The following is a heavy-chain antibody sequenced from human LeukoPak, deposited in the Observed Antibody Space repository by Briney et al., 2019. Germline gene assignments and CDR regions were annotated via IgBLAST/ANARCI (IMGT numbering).Heavy chain of an antibody. D-gene: IGHD3-16*01. J-gene: IGHJ4*02. CDR3: AKDYDGAFDY. V-gene: IGHV3-30*18. CDR2: ISYDGSNK. CDR1: GFTFSSYG. Sequence: GGSLRLSCAASGFTFSSYGMPWVRQAPGKGLEWVAVISYDGSNKYYADSVKGRFTISRDNSKNTLYLQMNSLRAEDTAVYYCAKDYDGAFDYWGQGTLVTVSS.